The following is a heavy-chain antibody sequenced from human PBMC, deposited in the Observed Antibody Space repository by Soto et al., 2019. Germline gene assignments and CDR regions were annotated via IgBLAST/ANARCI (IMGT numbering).Heavy chain of an antibody. J-gene: IGHJ6*02. Sequence: QVQLQESGPGLVKPSETLSLTCTVSGGSISSYYWSWIRQPPGKGLEWIGYIYYSGSTNYNPSLKSRVAIAVGASKALFSLKLSSVTAADTAVYYCAILAAAGIYYYYGMDVWGQGTTSPSP. V-gene: IGHV4-59*01. CDR2: IYYSGST. D-gene: IGHD6-13*01. CDR3: AILAAAGIYYYYGMDV. CDR1: GGSISSYY.